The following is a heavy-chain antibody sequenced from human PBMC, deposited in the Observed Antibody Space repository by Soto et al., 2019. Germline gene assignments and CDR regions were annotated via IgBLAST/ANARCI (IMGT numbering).Heavy chain of an antibody. CDR2: SSSSTI. Sequence: SSSSTIYYADSVKGRFTISRDNAKNSLYLQMNSLRDEDTAVYYCARQALSLHSNWFDPWGQGTLVTVSS. CDR3: ARQALSLHSNWFDP. V-gene: IGHV3-48*02. J-gene: IGHJ5*02.